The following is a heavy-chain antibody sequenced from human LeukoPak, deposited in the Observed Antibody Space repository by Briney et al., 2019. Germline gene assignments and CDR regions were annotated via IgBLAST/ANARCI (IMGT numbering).Heavy chain of an antibody. J-gene: IGHJ4*02. Sequence: SETLSLTCTVSGDSISSYYWSWIRQPPGKGLEWIGYLYYSGSTNYNPSLKSRVTISVDTSKNQFSLKLSSVTAADTAVYYCARYSRSGWYVDYWGQGTLVIVSS. CDR2: LYYSGST. CDR1: GDSISSYY. CDR3: ARYSRSGWYVDY. V-gene: IGHV4-59*01. D-gene: IGHD6-19*01.